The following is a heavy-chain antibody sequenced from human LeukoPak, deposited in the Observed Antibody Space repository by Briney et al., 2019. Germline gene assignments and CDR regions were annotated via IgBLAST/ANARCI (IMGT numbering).Heavy chain of an antibody. CDR2: IKSKTDGGTT. CDR3: TTDRYYDSSGPFDY. D-gene: IGHD3-22*01. J-gene: IGHJ4*02. V-gene: IGHV3-15*01. Sequence: PGGSLRLSCAASRFTFSNAWMSWVRQAPGKGLEWVGRIKSKTDGGTTDYAAPVKGRFTISRDDSKNTLYLQMNSLKTEDTAVYYCTTDRYYDSSGPFDYWGQGTLVTVSS. CDR1: RFTFSNAW.